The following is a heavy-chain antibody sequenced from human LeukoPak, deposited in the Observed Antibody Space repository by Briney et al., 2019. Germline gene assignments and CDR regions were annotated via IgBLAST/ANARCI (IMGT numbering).Heavy chain of an antibody. CDR1: GGSLSSSSYY. CDR3: ARNLGYRKNWFDP. J-gene: IGHJ5*02. D-gene: IGHD1-14*01. CDR2: IYYIGSP. V-gene: IGHV4-39*01. Sequence: SETLSLTCTVSGGSLSSSSYYWGWIRQPPRKGLEWNRSIYYIGSPYYNPSLKSRFTISVDTSKIQFSLKLSSVTAADTAVYYCARNLGYRKNWFDPWGQGTLVTVS.